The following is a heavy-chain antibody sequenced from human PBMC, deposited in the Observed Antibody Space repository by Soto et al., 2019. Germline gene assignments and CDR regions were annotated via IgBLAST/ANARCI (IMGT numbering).Heavy chain of an antibody. J-gene: IGHJ3*02. Sequence: PGGSLRLSCAASGFTFSTYIMNWVRQAPGKGLEWVSSISSSSGYIFYADSVKGRFTISRDNAKNSLYLQVNSLRAEDTAVYYCARREAYTSSHALDIWGQGTMVTVS. CDR1: GFTFSTYI. D-gene: IGHD2-2*02. CDR2: ISSSSGYI. V-gene: IGHV3-21*01. CDR3: ARREAYTSSHALDI.